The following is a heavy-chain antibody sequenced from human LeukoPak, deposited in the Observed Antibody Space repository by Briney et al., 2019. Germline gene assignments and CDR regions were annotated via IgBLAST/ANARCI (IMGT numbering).Heavy chain of an antibody. J-gene: IGHJ6*03. CDR1: GGSLSSSSYY. CDR2: IYTSGST. V-gene: IGHV4-61*05. Sequence: SETLSLTCTVSGGSLSSSSYYWGWIRQPPGKGLEWIGYIYTSGSTNYNPSLKSRVTISADASKNQFSLKLSSVTAADTAVYYCARRTYYYYMDVWGKGTTVIVSS. CDR3: ARRTYYYYMDV.